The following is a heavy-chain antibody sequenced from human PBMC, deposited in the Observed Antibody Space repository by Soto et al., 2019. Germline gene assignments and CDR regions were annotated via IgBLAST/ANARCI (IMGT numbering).Heavy chain of an antibody. CDR1: GYTLTELS. CDR3: ARVYPPFYGMDV. CDR2: FDPEDGET. J-gene: IGHJ6*02. Sequence: ASVKVSCKVSGYTLTELSMHWVRQAPGKGLEWMGGFDPEDGETIYAQKLQGRVTMTTDTSTSTAYMELRSLRSDDTAVYYCARVYPPFYGMDVWGQGTTVTVSS. V-gene: IGHV1-24*01.